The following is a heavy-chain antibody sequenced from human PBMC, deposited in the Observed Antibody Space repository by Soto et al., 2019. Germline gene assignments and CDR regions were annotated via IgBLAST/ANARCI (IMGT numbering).Heavy chain of an antibody. V-gene: IGHV1-2*04. CDR1: GYTFTGYY. J-gene: IGHJ6*02. CDR2: INPNSGGT. Sequence: QVQLVQSGAEVKKPGASVKVSCKASGYTFTGYYMHWVRQAPGQGREWMGWINPNSGGTNYAQKVQGWVTMTRDTSISTAYMELSRLRSDDTAVYYCAYGSGRGYYGMDVWGQGTTVTVSS. D-gene: IGHD3-10*01. CDR3: AYGSGRGYYGMDV.